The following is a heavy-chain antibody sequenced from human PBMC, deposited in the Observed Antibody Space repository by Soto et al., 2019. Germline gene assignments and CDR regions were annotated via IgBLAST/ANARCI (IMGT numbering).Heavy chain of an antibody. J-gene: IGHJ4*02. CDR1: ESTFTDYD. D-gene: IGHD3-10*01. V-gene: IGHV1-3*01. CDR2: INAGNADT. CDR3: SGQTDY. Sequence: AASVKVSCKASESTFTDYDMHWVRQAPGQRLECVAWINAGNADTKYSQRFQGRVTITRHTSASTAYMEMSSLRSCITVRQVSSGQTDYWGRGSLVTVSS.